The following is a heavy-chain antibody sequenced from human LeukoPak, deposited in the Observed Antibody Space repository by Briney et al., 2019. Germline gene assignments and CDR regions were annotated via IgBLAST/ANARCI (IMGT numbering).Heavy chain of an antibody. D-gene: IGHD2-2*01. CDR3: AKGRYCSSTSCLGSWFDP. CDR2: ITSSSSYI. CDR1: GFTFSTYI. Sequence: GGSLRLSCAASGFTFSTYIMIWVRQAPGKGLEWVSSITSSSSYIYYANSVKGRFTISRDNSKNTLYLQMNSLRAEDTAVYYCAKGRYCSSTSCLGSWFDPWGQGTLVTVSS. V-gene: IGHV3-21*04. J-gene: IGHJ5*02.